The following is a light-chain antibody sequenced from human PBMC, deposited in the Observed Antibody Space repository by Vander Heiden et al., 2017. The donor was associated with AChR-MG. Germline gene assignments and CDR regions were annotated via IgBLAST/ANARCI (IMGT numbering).Light chain of an antibody. Sequence: QSVLPPPPSVSGAPGQRLTLPRTGSSSDIRAGYDVHWYQQLPGAAPNVLIYGRTNRPSGVPGRFAGSKSGTAASLAIAGLQAEDEADYYCQSYESGVWVFGGGTKLTV. V-gene: IGLV1-40*01. CDR1: SSDIRAGYD. CDR3: QSYESGVWV. CDR2: GRT. J-gene: IGLJ3*02.